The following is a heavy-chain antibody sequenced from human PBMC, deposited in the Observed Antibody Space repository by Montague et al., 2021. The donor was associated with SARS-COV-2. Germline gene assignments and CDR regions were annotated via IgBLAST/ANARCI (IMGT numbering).Heavy chain of an antibody. D-gene: IGHD2-2*01. CDR1: GDSVTRNWAT. J-gene: IGHJ4*02. CDR3: ARIPVGSKYYFDF. Sequence: CAISGDSVTRNWATCACSKRTRLNCSDANSTTYYLSLRKNDYAESVKSRITIDPDTSNHQFSLHLNSVTPEDTAVYYCARIPVGSKYYFDFWGQGTLVTVSS. CDR2: TYYLSLRKN. V-gene: IGHV6-1*01.